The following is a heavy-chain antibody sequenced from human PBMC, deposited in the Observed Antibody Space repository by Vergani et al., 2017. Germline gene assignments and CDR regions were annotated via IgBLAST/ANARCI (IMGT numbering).Heavy chain of an antibody. CDR3: ARDFPLLTGPSGMDV. J-gene: IGHJ6*02. Sequence: EVQLVESGGGLVQPGGSLRLSCAASGFTFSSYEMNWVRQAPGKGLEWVSYISSSGSTIYYADSVKGRFTISRDNAKNSLYLQMNSLRAEATAVYYCARDFPLLTGPSGMDVWGQGTTVTVSS. D-gene: IGHD3-9*01. CDR1: GFTFSSYE. V-gene: IGHV3-48*03. CDR2: ISSSGSTI.